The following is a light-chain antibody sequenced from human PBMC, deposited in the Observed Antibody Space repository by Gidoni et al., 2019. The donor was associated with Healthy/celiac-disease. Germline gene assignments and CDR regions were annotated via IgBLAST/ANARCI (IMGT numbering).Light chain of an antibody. CDR1: QGISSA. J-gene: IGKJ5*01. CDR3: QQFNSYHIT. CDR2: DAS. V-gene: IGKV1-13*02. Sequence: AIQLTQSPSSLSASVGDRVTITCRASQGISSALAWYQQKPGKAPKLLIYDASSLESGVPASFSGSGSGTDFTLTISSLQPEDFATYYCQQFNSYHITFGQGTRLEIK.